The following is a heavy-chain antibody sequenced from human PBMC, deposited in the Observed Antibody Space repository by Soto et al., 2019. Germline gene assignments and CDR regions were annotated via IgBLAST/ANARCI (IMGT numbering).Heavy chain of an antibody. J-gene: IGHJ4*02. D-gene: IGHD3-16*02. CDR2: IKHDTSEA. V-gene: IGHV3-7*03. CDR1: GFKFSDYW. Sequence: DVQLVESGGGLVQPGRSLRLSCAASGFKFSDYWMSWVRQAPGKGLEWVGNIKHDTSEAHYADSVKGRFTITRDNIQNFLFLQMNGLRSDDTASYYCARDGLLFSGPYRPSRFDYWGLGTLVTVSS. CDR3: ARDGLLFSGPYRPSRFDY.